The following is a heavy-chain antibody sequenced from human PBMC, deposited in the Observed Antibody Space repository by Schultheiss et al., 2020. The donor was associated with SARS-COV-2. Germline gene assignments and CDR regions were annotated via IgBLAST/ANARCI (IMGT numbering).Heavy chain of an antibody. CDR2: ISSSSGTI. V-gene: IGHV3-48*02. D-gene: IGHD3-10*01. Sequence: GGSLRLSCTASGFTFSNYSMNWVRQAPEKGLEWVSYISSSSGTIFYADSVKGRFTISRDNAKNSLYLQMNSLRDEDTALYYCATELGARRWDQGTTVTVSS. J-gene: IGHJ6*01. CDR1: GFTFSNYS. CDR3: ATELGARR.